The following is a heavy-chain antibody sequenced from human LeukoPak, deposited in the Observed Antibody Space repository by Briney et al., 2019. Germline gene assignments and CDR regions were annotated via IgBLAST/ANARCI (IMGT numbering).Heavy chain of an antibody. CDR2: VTGSGGRT. J-gene: IGHJ4*02. CDR3: ASAVPATIGY. V-gene: IGHV3-23*01. CDR1: GLTFSNYD. D-gene: IGHD2-2*01. Sequence: PGGSLRLSCAATGLTFSNYDMSWVRQAPGKGLEWVSAVTGSGGRTYYADSVKGRFTISRDNSKNTLYLQINSLRAEDTAVYYCASAVPATIGYWGQGTLVTVSS.